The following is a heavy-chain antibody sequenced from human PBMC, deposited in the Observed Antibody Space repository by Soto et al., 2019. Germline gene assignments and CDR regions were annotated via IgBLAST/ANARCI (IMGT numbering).Heavy chain of an antibody. D-gene: IGHD2-21*02. V-gene: IGHV3-23*01. CDR1: GFTFSNYA. Sequence: GGSLRLSCAASGFTFSNYAMSWVRQAPGKGLEWVSAISAAANTYYADSVKGRFTISRDNSKNTLSLQMNSLRAEDTAVYYCASLGVGDWANYYYYYGMDVWGQGTTVTVSS. J-gene: IGHJ6*02. CDR2: ISAAANT. CDR3: ASLGVGDWANYYYYYGMDV.